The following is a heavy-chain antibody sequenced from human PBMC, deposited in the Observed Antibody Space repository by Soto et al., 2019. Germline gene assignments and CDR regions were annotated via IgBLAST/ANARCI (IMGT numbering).Heavy chain of an antibody. CDR1: GFTFSSYA. J-gene: IGHJ3*01. Sequence: EVQLLESGGGLVQPGGSLRLSCAASGFTFSSYAMSWVRQAPGKGLGWVSAISGSGGSTYYADSVKGRFTIARDNSKNQLYLQMNSLSAEDTAVYYCARDFVVLGVAFEVWGQGTMVTVSS. CDR2: ISGSGGST. V-gene: IGHV3-23*01. CDR3: ARDFVVLGVAFEV. D-gene: IGHD2-15*01.